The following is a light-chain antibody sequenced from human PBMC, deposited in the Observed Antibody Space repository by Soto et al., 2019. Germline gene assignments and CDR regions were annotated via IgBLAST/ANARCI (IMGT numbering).Light chain of an antibody. CDR1: QSVSSY. V-gene: IGKV3-11*01. CDR2: DAS. J-gene: IGKJ4*01. Sequence: EIVLTQSPATLSLSPGERATLSCRASQSVSSYLAWYQQKPGQAPRLLIYDASNRATGIPARFSGSGSGTDFTLTISSLEPVDFAVYYCQKRSDWPSTFGGGTKVQIK. CDR3: QKRSDWPST.